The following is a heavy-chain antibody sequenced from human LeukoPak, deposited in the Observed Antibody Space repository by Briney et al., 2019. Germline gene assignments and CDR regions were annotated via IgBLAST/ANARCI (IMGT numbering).Heavy chain of an antibody. J-gene: IGHJ3*02. Sequence: GASLRLSCAASGFTFDDYGMSWVRQAPGKGLEWVSGINWNGGSTGYADSVKGRFTISRDNAKNSLYLQMNSLRAEDTALYYCAREARYSHGYKYAFDIWGQGTMVTVSS. CDR2: INWNGGST. CDR1: GFTFDDYG. CDR3: AREARYSHGYKYAFDI. V-gene: IGHV3-20*04. D-gene: IGHD5-18*01.